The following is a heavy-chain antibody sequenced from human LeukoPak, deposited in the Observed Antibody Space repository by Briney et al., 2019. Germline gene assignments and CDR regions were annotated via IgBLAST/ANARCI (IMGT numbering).Heavy chain of an antibody. CDR1: GFTFSSYW. D-gene: IGHD2-2*01. CDR3: ARDRGYCSSNRCTRWHDH. J-gene: IGHJ4*02. Sequence: GGSLRLSCAASGFTFSSYWMPWVRQAPGKGLEWVSYISHTGDPTYYADSVKGRFTISRDNAKDSLYLQMNSLRAEDTAVYYCARDRGYCSSNRCTRWHDHWGQGTLVTVSS. CDR2: ISHTGDPT. V-gene: IGHV3-48*01.